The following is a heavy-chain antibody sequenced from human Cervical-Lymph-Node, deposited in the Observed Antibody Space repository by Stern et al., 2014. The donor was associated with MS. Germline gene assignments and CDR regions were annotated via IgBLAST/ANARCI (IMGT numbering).Heavy chain of an antibody. CDR1: GVSFSNSS. Sequence: VQLVQSGAEVKKPGSSVKVSCKASGVSFSNSSITLVRQAPGQGLEGVGGIIPLFGTTHYAQMFQGRVTITADESTITSYMELSSLRSEDTAVYYCARGGLYYYYSGMDVWGQGTTVTVTS. CDR3: ARGGLYYYYSGMDV. CDR2: IIPLFGTT. V-gene: IGHV1-69*01. J-gene: IGHJ6*02.